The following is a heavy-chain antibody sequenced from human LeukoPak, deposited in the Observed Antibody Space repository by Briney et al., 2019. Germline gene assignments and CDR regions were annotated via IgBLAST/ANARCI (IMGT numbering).Heavy chain of an antibody. V-gene: IGHV1-24*01. Sequence: ASVKVSCKVSGYTLTELSMHWVRQAPGKGLEWMGGFDPEDGETIYAQKFQGRVTMTEDTSTDTAYMELSSLRSEDTAVYYCATGLVVVTLSDYWGQGTLVTVSS. J-gene: IGHJ4*02. CDR2: FDPEDGET. D-gene: IGHD3-22*01. CDR3: ATGLVVVTLSDY. CDR1: GYTLTELS.